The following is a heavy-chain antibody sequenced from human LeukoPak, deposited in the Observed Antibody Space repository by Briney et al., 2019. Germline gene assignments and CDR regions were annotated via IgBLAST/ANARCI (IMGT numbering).Heavy chain of an antibody. D-gene: IGHD2-2*03. J-gene: IGHJ4*02. CDR3: ARDGYCSSTSCGIDY. CDR1: GFTFSSYS. CDR2: ISSSSSYI. V-gene: IGHV3-21*01. Sequence: PGGSLRLSCAASGFTFSSYSMNWVRQAPGKGLEWVSSISSSSSYIYYADSVKGRFTISRDNAKNSLYLQMNSLRAEDTAVYYCARDGYCSSTSCGIDYWGQGTLVTVSS.